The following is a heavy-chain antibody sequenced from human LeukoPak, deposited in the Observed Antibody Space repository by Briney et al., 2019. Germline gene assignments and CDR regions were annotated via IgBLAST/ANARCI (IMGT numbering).Heavy chain of an antibody. CDR2: IYYSGST. CDR1: GGSISSSSYY. CDR3: ARSVLHYYYMDV. V-gene: IGHV4-39*07. Sequence: SETLSLTCTVSGGSISSSSYYWGWIRQPPGKGLEWIGSIYYSGSTYYNPSLKSRVTISVDTSKNQFSLKLSSVTAADTAVYYCARSVLHYYYMDVWGKGTTVTVSS. J-gene: IGHJ6*03. D-gene: IGHD5/OR15-5a*01.